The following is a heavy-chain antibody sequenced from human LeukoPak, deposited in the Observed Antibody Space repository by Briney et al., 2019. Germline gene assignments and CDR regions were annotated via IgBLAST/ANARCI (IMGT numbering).Heavy chain of an antibody. CDR3: ATTIYYGSGSYYKSPGY. V-gene: IGHV1-8*02. D-gene: IGHD3-10*01. CDR2: MNPNSGNT. CDR1: GYTFTSYD. J-gene: IGHJ4*02. Sequence: ASVKVSCKASGYTFTSYDINWVRQATGQGLEWMGWMNPNSGNTGYAQKFQGRVTMTEDTSTDTAYMELSSLRSEDTAVYYCATTIYYGSGSYYKSPGYWGQGTLVTVSS.